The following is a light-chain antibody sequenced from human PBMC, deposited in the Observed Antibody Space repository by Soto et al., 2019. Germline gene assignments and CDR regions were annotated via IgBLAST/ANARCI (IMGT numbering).Light chain of an antibody. CDR3: QQYNSYLYT. Sequence: DIQMTQSPSTLSASVGDRVTIASRASQHISPWLAWYQQKPVKAPKVLIYDASSFESGVPSRFSGSGSGTEFTLTISSLQPDDFATYYCQQYNSYLYTFGQGTKVDIK. V-gene: IGKV1-5*01. CDR2: DAS. J-gene: IGKJ2*01. CDR1: QHISPW.